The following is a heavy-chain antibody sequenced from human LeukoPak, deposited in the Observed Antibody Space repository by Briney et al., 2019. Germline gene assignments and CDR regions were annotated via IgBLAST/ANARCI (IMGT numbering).Heavy chain of an antibody. Sequence: GGSLRLSCAASGFTFSSYAMHWVRQAPGKGLEWVAVLSYDGSNNYYADSVKGRFTISRDNSKNTLYLQMNSLRAEDTAVYYCAELGITMIGGVWGKGTTVTISS. CDR3: AELGITMIGGV. J-gene: IGHJ6*04. CDR1: GFTFSSYA. V-gene: IGHV3-30*04. D-gene: IGHD3-10*02. CDR2: LSYDGSNN.